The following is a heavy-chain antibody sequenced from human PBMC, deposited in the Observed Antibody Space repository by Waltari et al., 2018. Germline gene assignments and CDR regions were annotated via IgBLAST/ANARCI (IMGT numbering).Heavy chain of an antibody. V-gene: IGHV4-59*02. CDR1: RGPVTSYY. CDR2: IYYSGST. J-gene: IGHJ2*01. CDR3: ARDYGGNRFGYWYFDL. D-gene: IGHD2-15*01. Sequence: QVHLQESGPGLEKPSNTLSLTFTGSRGPVTSYYSIWIRQPPGKGLEWIGYIYYSGSTNYNPSLKSRVTISVDTSKNQFSLKLSSVTAADTAVYYCARDYGGNRFGYWYFDLWGRGTLVTVSS.